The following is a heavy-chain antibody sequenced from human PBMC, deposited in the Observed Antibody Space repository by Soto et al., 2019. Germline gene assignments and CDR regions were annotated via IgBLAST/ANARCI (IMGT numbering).Heavy chain of an antibody. V-gene: IGHV4-39*01. CDR3: ARHRGPAPVY. Sequence: QVPLQESGPGLVKPSETLSLTCTVSGGSISGYYWTWIRQPPGKGLEWVGSRFYGGTTDYNPSLKSRLTMSLDTSKNHFSLKLRSVTAADTAVYYCARHRGPAPVYWGQGTLVTASS. D-gene: IGHD3-10*01. CDR2: RFYGGTT. CDR1: GGSISGYY. J-gene: IGHJ4*02.